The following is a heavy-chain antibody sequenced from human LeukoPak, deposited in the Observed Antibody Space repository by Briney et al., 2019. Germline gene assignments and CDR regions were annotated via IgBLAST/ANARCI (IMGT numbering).Heavy chain of an antibody. CDR3: ARFGIEMTTPRRGFDY. V-gene: IGHV4-39*01. CDR2: IYYSGST. D-gene: IGHD5-24*01. Sequence: NPSETLSLTCTVSGGSISSSSYYWGWIRQPPGKGLEWIGSIYYSGSTYYNPSLKSRVTISVDTSKNQFSLKLNSVTAADTSVYYCARFGIEMTTPRRGFDYWGQGTLVTVSS. CDR1: GGSISSSSYY. J-gene: IGHJ4*02.